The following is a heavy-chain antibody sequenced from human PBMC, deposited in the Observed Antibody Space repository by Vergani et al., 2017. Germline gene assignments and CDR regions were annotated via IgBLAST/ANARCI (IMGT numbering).Heavy chain of an antibody. V-gene: IGHV3-21*01. D-gene: IGHD1-26*01. CDR2: ISSSSSYI. Sequence: VQLVESGGGLVKPGGSLRLSCAASGFTFSDFSMSWVRQAPGKGLEWVSSISSSSSYIYYADSVKGRFTISRDNAKNSLYLQMNSLRAEDTAVYYCARDRRVGATLDFDYWGQGTLVTVSS. CDR1: GFTFSDFS. CDR3: ARDRRVGATLDFDY. J-gene: IGHJ4*02.